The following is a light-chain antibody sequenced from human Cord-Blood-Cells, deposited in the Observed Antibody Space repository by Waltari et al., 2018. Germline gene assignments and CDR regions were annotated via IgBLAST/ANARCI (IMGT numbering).Light chain of an antibody. CDR3: QHRYSTPYS. Sequence: DIQMTQTPTSLFATVGDRVTITCRASQSISSYLNWYQQKPGKAPKLLIYAASSLQSGVPSRFSVSASGTDFTLTISSLQPGDFATYYCQHRYSTPYSFGQVTKLEIK. V-gene: IGKV1-39*01. J-gene: IGKJ2*03. CDR2: AAS. CDR1: QSISSY.